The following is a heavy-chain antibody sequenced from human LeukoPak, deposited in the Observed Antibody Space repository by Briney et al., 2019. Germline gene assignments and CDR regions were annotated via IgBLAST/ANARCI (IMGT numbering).Heavy chain of an antibody. CDR1: GFNFDNFA. J-gene: IGHJ4*02. CDR3: AAGFAFDY. Sequence: PGGSLRLSCVVSGFNFDNFAMHRVRQPLGKGLEWVAVISHDERTKYYADSMKGRITISRDNSKNTLYLQMNSLRAEDTAVYYCAAGFAFDYWGQGTLVTVSS. V-gene: IGHV3-30*04. D-gene: IGHD3-16*01. CDR2: ISHDERTK.